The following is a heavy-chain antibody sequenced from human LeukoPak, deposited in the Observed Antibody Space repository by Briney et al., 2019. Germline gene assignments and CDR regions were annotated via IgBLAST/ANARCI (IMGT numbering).Heavy chain of an antibody. V-gene: IGHV1-69*13. CDR3: ARRDYYGSGSYRPQYYYYYYGMDV. Sequence: GASVKVSCKASGGTFISYAISWVRQAPGQGLEWMGGIIPIFGTANYAQKFQGRVTITADESTSTAYMELSSLRSEDTAVYYCARRDYYGSGSYRPQYYYYYYGMDVWGQGTTVTVSS. CDR2: IIPIFGTA. J-gene: IGHJ6*02. D-gene: IGHD3-10*01. CDR1: GGTFISYA.